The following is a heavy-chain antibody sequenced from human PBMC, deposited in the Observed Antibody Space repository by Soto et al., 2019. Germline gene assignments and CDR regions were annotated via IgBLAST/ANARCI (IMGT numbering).Heavy chain of an antibody. CDR2: IIPILGIA. D-gene: IGHD3-16*02. V-gene: IGHV1-69*02. J-gene: IGHJ4*02. CDR3: ASMITFGGVIVNPIDY. Sequence: GASVKVSCKASGGTFSSYTISWVRQAPGQGLEWMGRIIPILGIANYAQKFQGRVTITADKSTSTAYMELSSLRSEDTAVYYCASMITFGGVIVNPIDYWGQGTLVTVSS. CDR1: GGTFSSYT.